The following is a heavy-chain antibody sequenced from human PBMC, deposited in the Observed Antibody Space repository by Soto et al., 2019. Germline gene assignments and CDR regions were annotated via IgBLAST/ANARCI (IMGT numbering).Heavy chain of an antibody. CDR1: GGTFTTDA. CDR2: IIPILGTG. D-gene: IGHD3-10*01. V-gene: IGHV1-69*08. CDR3: ARKEGYYNVGTFPFYFLDV. Sequence: QVQLVQSGPEVKKSGSSVKVSCKLSGGTFTTDAISWLRRAPGQGLEWMGRIIPILGTGDYAQKFQGRVTITEDKSTNSGYMELRSLTSEDTAVSYCARKEGYYNVGTFPFYFLDVWGNGTTVTLSS. J-gene: IGHJ6*03.